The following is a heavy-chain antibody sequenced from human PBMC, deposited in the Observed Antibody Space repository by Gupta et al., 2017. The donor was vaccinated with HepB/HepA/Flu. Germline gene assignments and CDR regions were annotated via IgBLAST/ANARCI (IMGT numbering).Heavy chain of an antibody. Sequence: QLQLQESGPGLVKPSETLSLTCTVSGGSISSSSYYWGWIRQPPGMGLEWIGSIYYSGSTYYNPSLKSRVTISVDTSKNQFSLKLSSVTAADTAVYYCARHPLYPAAIYYQYYYYYMDVWGKGTTVTVSS. D-gene: IGHD2-2*01. CDR3: ARHPLYPAAIYYQYYYYYMDV. CDR1: GGSISSSSYY. V-gene: IGHV4-39*01. CDR2: IYYSGST. J-gene: IGHJ6*03.